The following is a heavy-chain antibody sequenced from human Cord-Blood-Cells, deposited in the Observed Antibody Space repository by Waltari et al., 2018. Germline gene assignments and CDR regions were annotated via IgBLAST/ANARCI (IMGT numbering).Heavy chain of an antibody. J-gene: IGHJ6*02. CDR3: ASQSRITMVRGNYGMDV. CDR2: IDPSVSYT. CDR1: GYSFTSYW. D-gene: IGHD3-10*01. V-gene: IGHV5-10-1*01. Sequence: EVQLAPAGAEVKKPGQARRISCKGSGYSFTSYWTSWVRQMPGKGLEWMGRIDPSVSYTNYSPSFQGHVTISADKSISTAYLQWSSLKASDTAMYYCASQSRITMVRGNYGMDVWGQGTTVTVSS.